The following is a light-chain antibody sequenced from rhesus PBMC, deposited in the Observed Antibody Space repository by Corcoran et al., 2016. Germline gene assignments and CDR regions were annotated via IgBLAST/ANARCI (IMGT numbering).Light chain of an antibody. V-gene: IGKV3-24*04. Sequence: ETVVTQSPATLSLSPGERATLSCRASQSVGSNLAWYQQKPGQAPKLLIYDASSRATGSPDRFSGRGSGTEFTLTISSLEPEDVGVYYCQQYNNWYSFGQGTKVEIK. CDR1: QSVGSN. CDR2: DAS. CDR3: QQYNNWYS. J-gene: IGKJ2*01.